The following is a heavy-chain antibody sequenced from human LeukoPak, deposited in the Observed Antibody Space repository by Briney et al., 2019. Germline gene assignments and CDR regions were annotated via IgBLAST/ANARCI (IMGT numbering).Heavy chain of an antibody. V-gene: IGHV3-23*01. CDR2: ISGSGGST. CDR3: AKEDNNGWPSIDY. CDR1: GFSLSTYA. Sequence: GGSLRLSCAASGFSLSTYAMSWVRQAPGKGPEWVSAISGSGGSTYYADSVKGRFTISRDNSKSTLYLQMNSLRAEDTAVYYCAKEDNNGWPSIDYWGQGTLVTVSS. J-gene: IGHJ4*02. D-gene: IGHD6-19*01.